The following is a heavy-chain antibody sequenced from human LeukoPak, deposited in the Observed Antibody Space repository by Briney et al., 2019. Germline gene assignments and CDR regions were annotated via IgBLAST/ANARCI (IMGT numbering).Heavy chain of an antibody. D-gene: IGHD4-17*01. CDR2: IKQDGSDK. CDR3: AREVYGDNYFDY. Sequence: PGGSLRLSGAAFGFTFSRHWMSWVRQAPGRGLEWVANIKQDGSDKYYVDSVEGRFTISRDNATTSLFLQMNSLRAEDTAVYYCAREVYGDNYFDYWGRGTLVTVAS. CDR1: GFTFSRHW. J-gene: IGHJ4*02. V-gene: IGHV3-7*05.